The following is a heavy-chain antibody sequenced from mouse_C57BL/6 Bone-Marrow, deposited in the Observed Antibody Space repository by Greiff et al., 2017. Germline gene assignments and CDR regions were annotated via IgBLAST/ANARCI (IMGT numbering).Heavy chain of an antibody. V-gene: IGHV3-6*01. CDR3: ARGGSNIPEANYYGSSYGNAMDY. D-gene: IGHD1-1*01. Sequence: EVQLQQSGPGLVKPSQSLSLTCSVTGYSITSGYYWNWIRQFPGNKLEWMGYISYDGSNNYNPSLKNRISITRDTSKNQFFLKLNSVTTGDTATYYCARGGSNIPEANYYGSSYGNAMDYWGQGTSVTVSS. CDR2: ISYDGSN. J-gene: IGHJ4*01. CDR1: GYSITSGYY.